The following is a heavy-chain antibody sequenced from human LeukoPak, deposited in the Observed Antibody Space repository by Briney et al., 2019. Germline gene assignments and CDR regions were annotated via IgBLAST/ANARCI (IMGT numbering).Heavy chain of an antibody. CDR1: GFTFSIYG. J-gene: IGHJ4*02. D-gene: IGHD5-18*01. CDR2: ISYDGSNK. Sequence: PGGSLRLSCAASGFTFSIYGMHWVRQAPGKGLEWVAVISYDGSNKYYADSVKGRFTISRDNSKNTLYLQMNSLRAEDTAVYYCARERRVDTAMVFYFDYWGQGTLVTVSS. V-gene: IGHV3-30*03. CDR3: ARERRVDTAMVFYFDY.